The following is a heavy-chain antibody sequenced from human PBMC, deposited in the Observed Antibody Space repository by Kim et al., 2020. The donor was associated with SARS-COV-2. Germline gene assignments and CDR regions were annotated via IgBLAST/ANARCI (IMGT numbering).Heavy chain of an antibody. Sequence: SRVTISVDTSKNQFSLKLRSVTAADTAVYYCARWVVVVPAATWGDAFDIWGQGTMVTVSS. CDR3: ARWVVVVPAATWGDAFDI. D-gene: IGHD2-2*01. V-gene: IGHV4-31*02. J-gene: IGHJ3*02.